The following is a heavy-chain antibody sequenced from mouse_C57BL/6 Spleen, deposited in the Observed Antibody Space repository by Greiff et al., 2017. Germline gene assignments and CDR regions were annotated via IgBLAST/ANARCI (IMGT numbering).Heavy chain of an antibody. J-gene: IGHJ2*01. D-gene: IGHD1-1*01. CDR2: INPNNGGT. Sequence: EVQLQQSGPELVKPGASVKMSCKASGYTFTDYNMHWVKQSNGKSLEWIGDINPNNGGTSYNQKFKGKATLTVNKSSSTAYMELRSLTSEDSAVYYCARSYYYGSSFDYWGQGTTLTVSS. CDR1: GYTFTDYN. V-gene: IGHV1-22*01. CDR3: ARSYYYGSSFDY.